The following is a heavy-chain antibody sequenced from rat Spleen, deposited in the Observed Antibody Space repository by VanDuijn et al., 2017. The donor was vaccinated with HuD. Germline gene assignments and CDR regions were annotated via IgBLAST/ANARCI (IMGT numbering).Heavy chain of an antibody. CDR2: ISIGGYNT. CDR1: GFSFSDYN. CDR3: ARRGNSVFWNFDF. D-gene: IGHD4-4*01. J-gene: IGHJ1*01. V-gene: IGHV5S23*01. Sequence: EVQLVESGGGLVQPGRSLKLSCAASGFSFSDYNMAWVRQAPTKGLEWVASISIGGYNTYYRDSVKGRFSISRDDAKSTLYLQMDSLRSEDTATYYCARRGNSVFWNFDFWGPGTMVSVSS.